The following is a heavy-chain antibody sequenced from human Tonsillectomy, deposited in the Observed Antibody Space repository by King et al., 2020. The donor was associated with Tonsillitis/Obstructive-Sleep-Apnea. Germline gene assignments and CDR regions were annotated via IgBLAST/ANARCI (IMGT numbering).Heavy chain of an antibody. J-gene: IGHJ5*02. CDR3: TTDRGARGFDP. Sequence: DVQLVESGGGLVKPGGSLRLSCVASGFTFSNAWMAWVRQVPGKGLEWLGRIRSKTDGGTTDYAAPVKGRFTISRDDSESTLSLQMNSLRTEDTAVYYCTTDRGARGFDPWGQGTLVTVSS. CDR2: IRSKTDGGTT. D-gene: IGHD3-16*01. CDR1: GFTFSNAW. V-gene: IGHV3-15*01.